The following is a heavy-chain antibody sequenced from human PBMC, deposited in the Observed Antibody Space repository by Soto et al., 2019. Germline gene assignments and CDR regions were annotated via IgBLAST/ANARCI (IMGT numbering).Heavy chain of an antibody. J-gene: IGHJ4*02. CDR1: GFSSTTFA. D-gene: IGHD6-13*01. Sequence: ASVKVSCKASGFSSTTFAFSWVRRAPGQGLEWMGLISADSGEPRYAQKFQGRVAMTTDTSTRTAYMELRGLTSDDTAVYYCGVSAGLDFWGQGTRVTVSS. V-gene: IGHV1-18*01. CDR2: ISADSGEP. CDR3: GVSAGLDF.